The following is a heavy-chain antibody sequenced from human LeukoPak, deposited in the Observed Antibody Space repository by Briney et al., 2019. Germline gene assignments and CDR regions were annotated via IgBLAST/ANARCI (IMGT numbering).Heavy chain of an antibody. Sequence: GASVKVSCKASGYTFTSYYMHWVRQAPGQGLEWMGRINPSGGSTSYAQKFQGRVTMTRDTSTSTVYMELSSLRAEDTAVYHCASHYSSSFATLGYWGQRTLVTVSS. CDR2: INPSGGST. CDR3: ASHYSSSFATLGY. CDR1: GYTFTSYY. D-gene: IGHD6-6*01. J-gene: IGHJ4*02. V-gene: IGHV1-46*03.